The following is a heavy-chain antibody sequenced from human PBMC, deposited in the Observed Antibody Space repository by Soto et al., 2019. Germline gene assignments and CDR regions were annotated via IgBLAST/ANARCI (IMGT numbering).Heavy chain of an antibody. CDR1: GGSISSSSYY. V-gene: IGHV4-39*01. D-gene: IGHD3-3*01. J-gene: IGHJ4*02. CDR2: FYYSGCT. CDR3: ARGWSGYRVWDY. Sequence: SETLSLTCTVSGGSISSSSYYWGWIRQPPGKGLEWIGRFYYSGCTYYNPSLRSRVTISVDTSKNKFSLRLSPVTAADTAVYYCARGWSGYRVWDYWGQGTLVTVSS.